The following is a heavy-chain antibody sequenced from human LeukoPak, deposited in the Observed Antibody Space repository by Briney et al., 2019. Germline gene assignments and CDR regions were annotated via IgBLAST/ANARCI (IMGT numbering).Heavy chain of an antibody. J-gene: IGHJ4*02. D-gene: IGHD4-17*01. V-gene: IGHV3-23*01. CDR1: GFTFSSYA. CDR2: ISGSGGST. Sequence: GGSLRLSCAASGFTFSSYAMSWVRQAPGKGLEWVSAISGSGGSTYYADSVKGRFTISRDNSKNTLYLQMNSLRAEDTAVYYCAKATGWGDYGDYNFDYWGQGTLVTVSS. CDR3: AKATGWGDYGDYNFDY.